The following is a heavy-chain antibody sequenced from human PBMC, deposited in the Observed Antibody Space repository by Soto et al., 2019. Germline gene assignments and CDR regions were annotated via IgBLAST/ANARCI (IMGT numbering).Heavy chain of an antibody. J-gene: IGHJ6*03. CDR2: INSDGSST. CDR1: GFSFSSYW. D-gene: IGHD4-4*01. V-gene: IGHV3-74*01. CDR3: ARVGSNHGRGWDYYYMDV. Sequence: PGGSLRLSCAASGFSFSSYWMHWVRQAPGKGLVWVSRINSDGSSTTYADFVKGRFTVSRDNAENTLYLQMNSLRAEDTAVYYCARVGSNHGRGWDYYYMDVWGKGPTVTVSS.